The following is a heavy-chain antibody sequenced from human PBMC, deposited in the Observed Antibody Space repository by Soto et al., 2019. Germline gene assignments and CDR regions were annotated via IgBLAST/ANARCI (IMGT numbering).Heavy chain of an antibody. CDR3: XXXXXXXXLXFDY. J-gene: IGHJ4*02. CDR1: GDFISGSSYY. Sequence: QLQLQESGPGLVKPSETLSLTCIVSGDFISGSSYYWGWIRQPPGKGLEWIGSVYHTGTTYYYPSPESRVXXXXXXXXXXXXXXXXXXXXXXXXXXXXXXXXXXXXLXFDYWGQGILVTVSS. V-gene: IGHV4-39*01. CDR2: VYHTGTT.